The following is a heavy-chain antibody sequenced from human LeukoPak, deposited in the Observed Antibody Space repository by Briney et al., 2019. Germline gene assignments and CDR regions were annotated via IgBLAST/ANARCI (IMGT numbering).Heavy chain of an antibody. D-gene: IGHD3-3*01. V-gene: IGHV4-31*03. CDR1: GGAISSGYYY. Sequence: PSETLSLTCTVSGGAISSGYYYWTWIRQHPGKGLEGVGYIDYTGSAYYNTPLKSRATISVDTSKNQFSLKMSSVSAADTAVYYCARAILTPSGYVWHFDLWGRGTLVSVSS. CDR3: ARAILTPSGYVWHFDL. CDR2: IDYTGSA. J-gene: IGHJ2*01.